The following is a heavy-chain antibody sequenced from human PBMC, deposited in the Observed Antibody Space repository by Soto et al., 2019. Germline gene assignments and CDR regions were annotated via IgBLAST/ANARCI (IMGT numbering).Heavy chain of an antibody. D-gene: IGHD2-8*01. V-gene: IGHV3-23*01. CDR1: GFTFSSYA. CDR2: ISGSGGST. J-gene: IGHJ4*02. Sequence: PGGSLRLSCAASGFTFSSYAMSWVRQAPGKGLEWVSAISGSGGSTYYADSVKGRFTISRDNSKNALYLQMNSLRAEDTAVYYCAKTKGYEKSLYFDYWGQGTLVTVSS. CDR3: AKTKGYEKSLYFDY.